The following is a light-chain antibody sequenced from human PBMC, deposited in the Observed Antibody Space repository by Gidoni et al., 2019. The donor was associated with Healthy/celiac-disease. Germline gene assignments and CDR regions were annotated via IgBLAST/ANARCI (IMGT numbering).Light chain of an antibody. J-gene: IGLJ2*01. V-gene: IGLV3-19*01. CDR1: SRRSYY. CDR2: GKN. Sequence: SSELTQDPAVSVALGQTVRITCQGDSRRSYYASWYQQKPGQAPVLVIYGKNTRPSGIPDRFSGSSSGNTASLTITGAQAEDEADYYCNSRDSSGNHLVFGGGTKLTVL. CDR3: NSRDSSGNHLV.